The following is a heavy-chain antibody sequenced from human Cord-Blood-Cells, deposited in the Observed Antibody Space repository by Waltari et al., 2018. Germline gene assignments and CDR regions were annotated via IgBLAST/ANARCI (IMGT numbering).Heavy chain of an antibody. CDR3: ASWDGDFDD. J-gene: IGHJ4*02. Sequence: QVQLVQSGAEVKKPGASVKVSCKASGYTFTGYFMHWVRQAPGQGCEWMGRSNPNSGCTNEAQKLQGRVTMTRDASISTAYMELSRLRSDDTAVYYCASWDGDFDDWGQGTLVTVSS. CDR2: SNPNSGCT. V-gene: IGHV1-2*06. CDR1: GYTFTGYF. D-gene: IGHD4-17*01.